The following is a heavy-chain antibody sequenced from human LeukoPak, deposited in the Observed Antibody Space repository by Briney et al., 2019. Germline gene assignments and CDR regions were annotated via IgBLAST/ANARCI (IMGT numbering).Heavy chain of an antibody. CDR2: INHSGST. V-gene: IGHV4-34*01. CDR1: GGSFSGYY. CDR3: ARGRPKTGATTYYYYGMDV. D-gene: IGHD1-26*01. Sequence: SETPSLTCAVYGGSFSGYYWSWIRQPPGKGLEWIGEINHSGSTNYNPSLKSRVTISVDTSKNQFSLKLSSVTAADTAVYYCARGRPKTGATTYYYYGMDVWGQGTTVTVSS. J-gene: IGHJ6*02.